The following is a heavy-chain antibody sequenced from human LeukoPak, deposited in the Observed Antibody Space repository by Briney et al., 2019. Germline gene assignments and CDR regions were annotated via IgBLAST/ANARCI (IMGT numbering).Heavy chain of an antibody. CDR1: SGSIGSFY. D-gene: IGHD5-18*01. V-gene: IGHV4-59*01. Sequence: SGTLSLTCTVASGSIGSFYWSWIRLPPGKGLEGMGYIYYTGATYYNPPLKGRVTISLDTSKNQFSLKLSSVTAADAAVYYCARAGYSYGTGYYFDYWGQGALVTVSS. CDR3: ARAGYSYGTGYYFDY. J-gene: IGHJ4*02. CDR2: IYYTGAT.